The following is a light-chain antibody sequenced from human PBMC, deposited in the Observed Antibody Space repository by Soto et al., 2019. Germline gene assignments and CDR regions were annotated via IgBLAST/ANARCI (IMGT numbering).Light chain of an antibody. CDR1: SSNIGNNY. Sequence: QSVLTQPPSVSAAPGQKVTISCSGSSSNIGNNYVSWYQQLPGTAPKLLIYDNNKRPSGIPDRFSGSKSGTSATLGITGLQTGDEADYYCGTWDSSGVFGGGTK. V-gene: IGLV1-51*01. CDR3: GTWDSSGV. J-gene: IGLJ3*02. CDR2: DNN.